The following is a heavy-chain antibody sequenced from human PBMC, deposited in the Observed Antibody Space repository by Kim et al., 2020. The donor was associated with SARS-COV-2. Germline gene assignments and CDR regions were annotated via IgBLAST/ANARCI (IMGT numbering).Heavy chain of an antibody. J-gene: IGHJ6*02. CDR3: AREGNYYYGMDV. D-gene: IGHD6-13*01. Sequence: GGSLRLSCAASGFTFSSYDMHWVRQATGKGLEWVSAIGTAGDTYYPGSVKGRFTISRENAKNSLYLQMNSLRAGDTAVYYCAREGNYYYGMDVWGQGTTVTVSS. CDR2: IGTAGDT. V-gene: IGHV3-13*01. CDR1: GFTFSSYD.